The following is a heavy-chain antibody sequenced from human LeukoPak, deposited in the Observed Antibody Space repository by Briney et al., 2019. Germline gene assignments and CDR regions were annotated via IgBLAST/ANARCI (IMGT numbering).Heavy chain of an antibody. J-gene: IGHJ4*02. D-gene: IGHD6-19*01. CDR1: GFTFSSYA. Sequence: PGGSLRLSCAASGFTFSSYAMHWVRQAPGKGLEWVAVISYDGSNKYYADSVKGRFTISRDNSKNTLYLQMNSLRAEDTAVYYCQDSSGDGEDYWGQGTLVTVSS. CDR3: QDSSGDGEDY. V-gene: IGHV3-30*04. CDR2: ISYDGSNK.